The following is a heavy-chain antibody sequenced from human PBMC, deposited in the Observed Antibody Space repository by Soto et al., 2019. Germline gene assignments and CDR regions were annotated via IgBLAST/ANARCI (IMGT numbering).Heavy chain of an antibody. Sequence: LXLSCTASGFRFHDRSMHWVRQVPGKGLEWVSGVSWNGASIGYADSVKGRFTISRDNAKSSLYLQMNSLRAEDAAVYYCARAWFEFGFNSYLFDYWGQGTLVSVS. CDR1: GFRFHDRS. J-gene: IGHJ4*02. D-gene: IGHD1-26*01. CDR2: VSWNGASI. CDR3: ARAWFEFGFNSYLFDY. V-gene: IGHV3-9*01.